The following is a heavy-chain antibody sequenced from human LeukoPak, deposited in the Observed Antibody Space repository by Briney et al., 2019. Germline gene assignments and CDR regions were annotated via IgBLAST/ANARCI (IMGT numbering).Heavy chain of an antibody. CDR3: AKDTPIGKYCTNGVCSPFDY. CDR1: GLTFSSYA. Sequence: WGSLTLSCAVSGLTFSSYAWSWVRQAPGQGMEWVSVINDSGDYTSYADSVRGRFTIARDNSRNTLYLQMLSLSSEDTAVYYCAKDTPIGKYCTNGVCSPFDYWGQGTLVTVPS. D-gene: IGHD2-8*01. J-gene: IGHJ4*02. CDR2: INDSGDYT. V-gene: IGHV3-23*01.